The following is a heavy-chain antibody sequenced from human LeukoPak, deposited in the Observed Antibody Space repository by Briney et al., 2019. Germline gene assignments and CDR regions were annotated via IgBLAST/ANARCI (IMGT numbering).Heavy chain of an antibody. Sequence: GGSLRLSCAASGFTFSSYSMNWVRQAPGKGLEWVSSISSSSSYIYYADSVKGRFTISRDNSKNTLYLQMNSLRAEDTAVYYCAKDASGSYCSDYWGQGTLVTVSP. CDR2: ISSSSSYI. D-gene: IGHD1-26*01. CDR3: AKDASGSYCSDY. V-gene: IGHV3-21*04. J-gene: IGHJ4*02. CDR1: GFTFSSYS.